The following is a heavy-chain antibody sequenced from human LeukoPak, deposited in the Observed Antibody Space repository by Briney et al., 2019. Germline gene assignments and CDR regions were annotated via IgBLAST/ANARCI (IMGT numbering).Heavy chain of an antibody. CDR2: INWHGGST. J-gene: IGHJ4*02. V-gene: IGHV3-20*04. CDR1: GFTFDDYG. CDR3: AISPGITGTTTGFDY. Sequence: GGSLRLSCVGSGFTFDDYGMSWVRQSPGKGLEWVAGINWHGGSTGYADSVKGRFTISRDNAKNSLYLQMNSLRGEDTALYYCAISPGITGTTTGFDYWGQGTLVIVSS. D-gene: IGHD1-14*01.